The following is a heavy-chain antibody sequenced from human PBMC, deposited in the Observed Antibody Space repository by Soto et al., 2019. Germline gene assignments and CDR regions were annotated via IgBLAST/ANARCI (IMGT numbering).Heavy chain of an antibody. Sequence: EVQLVESGGGLVRPGESLRLSCATSGFAFSSAWMSWVRQAPGKGLEWVGRIKSKADGETTEYAAPVKGRFTVSRDDSKNVLYMQMTSLIIEDTAVYYCAGEVPSSVSGELDYWGQGTLVTVSS. V-gene: IGHV3-15*05. CDR1: GFAFSSAW. CDR2: IKSKADGETT. J-gene: IGHJ4*02. D-gene: IGHD3-10*01. CDR3: AGEVPSSVSGELDY.